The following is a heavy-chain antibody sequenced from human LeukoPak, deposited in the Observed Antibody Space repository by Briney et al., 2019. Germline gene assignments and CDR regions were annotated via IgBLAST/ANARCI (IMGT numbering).Heavy chain of an antibody. J-gene: IGHJ6*03. CDR2: ISGSGDIT. CDR1: GFTLSSCA. Sequence: QPGGSLRLSCAASGFTLSSCAMSWVRQAPGKGLEWVSSISGSGDITYYADSVKSRFTISRDNSRNTLYLQMNSLRAEDTAVYYCAKAQVPDYYYMDVWGKGTTVTVFS. V-gene: IGHV3-23*01. D-gene: IGHD4/OR15-4a*01. CDR3: AKAQVPDYYYMDV.